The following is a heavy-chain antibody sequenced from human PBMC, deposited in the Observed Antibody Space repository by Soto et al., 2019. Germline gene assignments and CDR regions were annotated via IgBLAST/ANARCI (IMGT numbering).Heavy chain of an antibody. Sequence: GASVKVSCKASGGTFSSYAISWVRQAPGQGLEWMGGIIPIFGTANYAQKFQGRVTLTADESTSTAYMELSSLRSEDTAVYYCARATTTDIVATIPHFDLWGRGTLVTVSS. CDR2: IIPIFGTA. J-gene: IGHJ2*01. D-gene: IGHD5-12*01. CDR1: GGTFSSYA. CDR3: ARATTTDIVATIPHFDL. V-gene: IGHV1-69*13.